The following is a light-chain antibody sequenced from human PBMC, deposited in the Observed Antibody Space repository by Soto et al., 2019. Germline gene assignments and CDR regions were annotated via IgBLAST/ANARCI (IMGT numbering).Light chain of an antibody. CDR2: DVS. CDR1: RSDVGGYNF. Sequence: QSALTQPASVSGSPGQSITISCTGTRSDVGGYNFVSWYQQHPGKAPKLMIYDVSNRPSGVSNRFSGSKSANTASLTISGLQADDEADYYCTSYTSSNTLYVFGTGTKLTVL. J-gene: IGLJ1*01. V-gene: IGLV2-14*01. CDR3: TSYTSSNTLYV.